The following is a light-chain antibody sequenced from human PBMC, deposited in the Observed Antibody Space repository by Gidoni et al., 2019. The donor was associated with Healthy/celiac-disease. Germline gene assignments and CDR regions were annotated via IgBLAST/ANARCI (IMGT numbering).Light chain of an antibody. V-gene: IGLV3-1*01. CDR3: QAWDSSNVV. J-gene: IGLJ2*01. CDR2: QDS. Sequence: SYELTQAPSGSVSPGQTASITCSGDKLGDKYACWYQQKPGQSPVLVIYQDSKRPSGIPERFSGSNSGNTATLTISGTQAMDEADYYCQAWDSSNVVFGGRTKLTVL. CDR1: KLGDKY.